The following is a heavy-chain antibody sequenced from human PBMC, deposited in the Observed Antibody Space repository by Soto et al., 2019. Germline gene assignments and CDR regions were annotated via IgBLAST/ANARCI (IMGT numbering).Heavy chain of an antibody. CDR3: ARAGFGGSSVYYYYYGMDV. J-gene: IGHJ6*02. D-gene: IGHD2-15*01. V-gene: IGHV4-4*02. CDR1: GGSISSSNL. Sequence: PSETLSLTGAVSGGSISSSNLWSWVRQPPGKGLEWIGEIYHSGGTNYNPSLKSRVTISVDKSKNQFSLKMSSVTAADTAVYYCARAGFGGSSVYYYYYGMDVWGQGTTVTVSS. CDR2: IYHSGGT.